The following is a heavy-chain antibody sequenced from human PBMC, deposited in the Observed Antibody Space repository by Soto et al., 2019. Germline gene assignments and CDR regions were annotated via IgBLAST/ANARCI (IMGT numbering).Heavy chain of an antibody. Sequence: EVQLVDSGGGLFQPGGSLRLSCAASGFTVINNYMNWVRQAPGKGLEWVSVIYSGGDTYYADSVKGRFTISRDNSKNTLSLQMNSLRAEDTAIYYCATHPSSGYWGQGTLVTVSS. D-gene: IGHD6-25*01. CDR3: ATHPSSGY. CDR2: IYSGGDT. V-gene: IGHV3-66*01. CDR1: GFTVINNY. J-gene: IGHJ4*02.